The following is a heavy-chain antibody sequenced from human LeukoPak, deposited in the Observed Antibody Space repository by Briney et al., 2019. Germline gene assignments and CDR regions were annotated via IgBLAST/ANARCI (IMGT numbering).Heavy chain of an antibody. CDR3: AGGRNYYESSGFYYYFDY. J-gene: IGHJ4*02. Sequence: PSETLSLTCAVSDGSFRGYYWNWIRQPPGKGLEWAGEIHSSGRTNYNPSLKSRLTLSVDTSKYQFSLKLSSVTAADTAVYYCAGGRNYYESSGFYYYFDYWGQGTLVTVAS. CDR1: DGSFRGYY. CDR2: IHSSGRT. D-gene: IGHD3-22*01. V-gene: IGHV4-34*01.